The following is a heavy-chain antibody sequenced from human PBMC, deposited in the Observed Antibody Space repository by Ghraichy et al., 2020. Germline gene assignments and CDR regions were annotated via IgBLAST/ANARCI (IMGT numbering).Heavy chain of an antibody. J-gene: IGHJ4*02. CDR2: IYSGGST. CDR3: ARDPHRRVIAAEGGV. D-gene: IGHD6-13*01. Sequence: GGSLRLSCAASGFTVSSNYMSWVRQVPGKGLEWVSVIYSGGSTYYADSVKGRFTISRDNSKNTLYLQMNSLRAEDTAVYYCARDPHRRVIAAEGGVWGQGTLVTVSS. V-gene: IGHV3-66*01. CDR1: GFTVSSNY.